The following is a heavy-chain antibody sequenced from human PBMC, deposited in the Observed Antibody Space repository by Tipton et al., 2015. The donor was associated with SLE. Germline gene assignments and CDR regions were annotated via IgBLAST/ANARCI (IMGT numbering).Heavy chain of an antibody. CDR3: ARSLSHSQGNF. CDR2: ISAYNGNT. J-gene: IGHJ4*02. CDR1: GYTFTSYG. V-gene: IGHV1-18*04. D-gene: IGHD3-10*01. Sequence: QSGPEVKKPGASVKVSCKASGYTFTSYGISWVRQAPGQGLEWMGWISAYNGNTNYAQKLQGRVTITADESTSTAYMELSSLRSEDTAVYYCARSLSHSQGNFWGQGTLVTVSS.